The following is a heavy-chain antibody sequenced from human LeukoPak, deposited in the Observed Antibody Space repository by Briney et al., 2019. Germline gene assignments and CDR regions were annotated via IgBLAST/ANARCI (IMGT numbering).Heavy chain of an antibody. CDR2: MNPNSGNT. V-gene: IGHV1-8*01. CDR1: GYTFTSYD. Sequence: ASVKVSCKASGYTFTSYDINWVRQATGQGLEWMGWMNPNSGNTGYAQKFQGRVTMTRNTSISTAYMELSRLRSDDTAVYYCAREYYDSSGYPYYFDYWGQGTLVTVSS. D-gene: IGHD3-22*01. J-gene: IGHJ4*02. CDR3: AREYYDSSGYPYYFDY.